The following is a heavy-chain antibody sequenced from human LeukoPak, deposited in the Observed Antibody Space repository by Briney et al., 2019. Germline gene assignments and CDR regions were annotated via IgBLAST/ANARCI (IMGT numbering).Heavy chain of an antibody. Sequence: GGSLRLSCTASGFTFGDYALSWFRQAPGKGLEWLSFIRSKDHGGTTEYAASVKGRFTISRDDSNSIAYLQMNSLIIEDTAVYYCAKDLHVDDILTGYSYWGQGTLVTVSS. CDR3: AKDLHVDDILTGYSY. V-gene: IGHV3-49*03. CDR2: IRSKDHGGTT. D-gene: IGHD3-9*01. CDR1: GFTFGDYA. J-gene: IGHJ4*02.